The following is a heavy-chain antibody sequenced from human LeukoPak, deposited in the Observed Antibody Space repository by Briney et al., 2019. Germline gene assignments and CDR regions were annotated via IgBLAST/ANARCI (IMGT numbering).Heavy chain of an antibody. D-gene: IGHD3-22*01. CDR2: ISSSGSTI. Sequence: GGSLRLSCAASGFTFSDYYMSWIRQAPGKGLEWVSYISSSGSTIYYADSVKGRFTISRDNAKNSLYLQMNSLRAEDTAVYYCAKMTYYYDSSGYYPNAFDIWGQGTMVTVSS. CDR3: AKMTYYYDSSGYYPNAFDI. V-gene: IGHV3-11*01. CDR1: GFTFSDYY. J-gene: IGHJ3*02.